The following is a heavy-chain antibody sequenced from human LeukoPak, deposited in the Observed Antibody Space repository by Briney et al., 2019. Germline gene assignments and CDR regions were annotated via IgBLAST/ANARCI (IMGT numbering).Heavy chain of an antibody. V-gene: IGHV3-53*01. CDR1: GFTVSSNY. CDR2: IYSGGST. CDR3: AREYRHFYCSSTSCYSSSWFDP. J-gene: IGHJ5*02. Sequence: SGGSLRLSCAASGFTVSSNYMSWVRQAPGKGLEWVSVIYSGGSTYYADSVKGRFTISRDNSKNTLYLQMNSLRAEDTAVYYCAREYRHFYCSSTSCYSSSWFDPWGQGTLVTVSS. D-gene: IGHD2-2*02.